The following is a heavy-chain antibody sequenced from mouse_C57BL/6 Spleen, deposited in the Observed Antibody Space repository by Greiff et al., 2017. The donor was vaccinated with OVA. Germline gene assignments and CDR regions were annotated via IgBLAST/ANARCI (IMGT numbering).Heavy chain of an antibody. D-gene: IGHD3-2*02. V-gene: IGHV1-82*01. CDR3: ARAPDSSGPAMDY. CDR1: GYAFSSSW. Sequence: LQESGPELVKPGASVKISCKASGYAFSSSWMNWVKQRPGKGLEWIGRIYPGDGDTNYNGKFKGKATLTADKSSSTAYMQLSSLTSEDSAVYFCARAPDSSGPAMDYWGQGTSVTVSS. J-gene: IGHJ4*01. CDR2: IYPGDGDT.